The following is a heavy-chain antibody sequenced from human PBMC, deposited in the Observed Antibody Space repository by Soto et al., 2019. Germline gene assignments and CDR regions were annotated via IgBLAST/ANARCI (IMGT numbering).Heavy chain of an antibody. CDR1: GFSLSTSGVG. CDR3: IQRRCGRDGLQSYASHYDYGMDV. J-gene: IGHJ6*01. Sequence: QITLKESGPTLVKPTQTLTLTCTFSGFSLSTSGVGVGWIRQPPGKALEWLALIYWDDDKRYSPSLRSRLTISKDPSKNQVVLTMTNMDPVDTATYYCIQRRCGRDGLQSYASHYDYGMDVW. D-gene: IGHD2-2*01. V-gene: IGHV2-5*02. CDR2: IYWDDDK.